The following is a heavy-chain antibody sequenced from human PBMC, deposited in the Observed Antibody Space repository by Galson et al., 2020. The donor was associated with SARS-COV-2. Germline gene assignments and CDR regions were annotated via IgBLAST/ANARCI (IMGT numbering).Heavy chain of an antibody. J-gene: IGHJ4*02. CDR3: ARDYGDSRGGFDH. D-gene: IGHD4-17*01. CDR2: ISSNGVDN. V-gene: IGHV3-30*04. CDR1: GFTFSSFA. Sequence: TEGSLRLSCAASGFTFSSFAMHWVRQPPGKGPEWVAVISSNGVDNNYADSVKGRFSISRDISKNILYLQMNSLRAEDTGLYSCARDYGDSRGGFDHWGQVTLVTVSS.